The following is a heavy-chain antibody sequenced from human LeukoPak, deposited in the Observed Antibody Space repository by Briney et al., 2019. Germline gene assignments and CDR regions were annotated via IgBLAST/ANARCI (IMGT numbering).Heavy chain of an antibody. V-gene: IGHV3-30-3*01. CDR2: ISYDGSNE. Sequence: PGRSLRLSCAASGFTFNTHAMNWVRQAPGKGLEWVAVISYDGSNEKYAESVRGRFTISRDNSNNMVFLQMNSLRNGDTAVYFCARSPEGVRILGIDHWGQGTLVTVSS. CDR3: ARSPEGVRILGIDH. J-gene: IGHJ4*02. D-gene: IGHD2/OR15-2a*01. CDR1: GFTFNTHA.